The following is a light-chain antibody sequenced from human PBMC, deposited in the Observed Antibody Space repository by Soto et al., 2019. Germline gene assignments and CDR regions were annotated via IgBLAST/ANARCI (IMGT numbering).Light chain of an antibody. CDR3: SSNAGSNNLV. CDR1: SSDVGGYNY. CDR2: EVS. V-gene: IGLV2-8*01. J-gene: IGLJ2*01. Sequence: SALTQPPSASGSPGQSVTISCTGTSSDVGGYNYVSWYQQHPGKAPKLMIYEVSKRPSGVPDRFSGSKSGNTASLTVSGLQDEDEADYYCSSNAGSNNLVFGGGTKLTVL.